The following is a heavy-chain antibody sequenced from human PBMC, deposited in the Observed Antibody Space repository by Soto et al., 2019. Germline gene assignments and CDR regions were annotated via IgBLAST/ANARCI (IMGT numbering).Heavy chain of an antibody. V-gene: IGHV3-11*06. Sequence: QVQLVESGGGLVRPGGSLRLSFAASGLTFSDYYMPWIRQGPGKGLEWVAYISGTSESIPYADSVKGRFTISRDNAKNSLYLQMNSLRAEDTAVYYCARVGVVPAAGTSDYWGQGTLVTVSS. J-gene: IGHJ4*02. CDR2: ISGTSESI. CDR3: ARVGVVPAAGTSDY. CDR1: GLTFSDYY. D-gene: IGHD6-13*01.